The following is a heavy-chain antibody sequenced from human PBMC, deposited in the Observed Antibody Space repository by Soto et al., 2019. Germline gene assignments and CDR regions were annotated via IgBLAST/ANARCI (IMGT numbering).Heavy chain of an antibody. D-gene: IGHD3-22*01. V-gene: IGHV5-51*01. CDR1: GYSFTSYW. CDR3: ARVPVTSKYYYDSNGYPGIYYYYGMDV. CDR2: IYPGDSDT. J-gene: IGHJ6*02. Sequence: GESLKISCKGSGYSFTSYWIGWVRQMPGKGLEWMGIIYPGDSDTRYSPSFQGQVTISADKSISTAYLQWSSLKASDTAMYYCARVPVTSKYYYDSNGYPGIYYYYGMDVWGQGTTVTVSS.